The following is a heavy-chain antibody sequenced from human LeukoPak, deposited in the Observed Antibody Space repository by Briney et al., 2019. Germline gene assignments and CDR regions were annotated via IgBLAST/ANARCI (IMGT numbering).Heavy chain of an antibody. D-gene: IGHD6-13*01. J-gene: IGHJ4*02. CDR3: ARDIRIAAAETFDY. CDR2: ISSNGRST. CDR1: GFTFSTYP. Sequence: GGSLRLSCAASGFTFSTYPMHWVRQAPGKGLEHVSTISSNGRSTYYADSVKGRFTVSRDNSKNTLYLQMGSLRAEDMAVYYCARDIRIAAAETFDYWGQGTLVTVSS. V-gene: IGHV3-64*02.